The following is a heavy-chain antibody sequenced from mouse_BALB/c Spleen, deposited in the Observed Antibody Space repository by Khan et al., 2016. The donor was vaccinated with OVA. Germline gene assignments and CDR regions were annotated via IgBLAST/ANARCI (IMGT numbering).Heavy chain of an antibody. CDR3: ARAARIKY. CDR1: GYSITSGYG. V-gene: IGHV3-2*02. J-gene: IGHJ2*01. D-gene: IGHD1-2*01. CDR2: ISYSGST. Sequence: EVKLLESGPGLVKPSQSLSLTCTVTGYSITSGYGWNWIWQFPGNKLEWMGYISYSGSTNYNPSLKSRISITRDTSKNKFFLQLNSVTTEDTATYYCARAARIKYWGQGTTLTVSS.